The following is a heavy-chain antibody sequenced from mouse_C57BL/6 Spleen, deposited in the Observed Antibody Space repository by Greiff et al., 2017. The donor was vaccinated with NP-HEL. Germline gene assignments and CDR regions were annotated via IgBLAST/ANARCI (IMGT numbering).Heavy chain of an antibody. CDR2: ILPGSGST. V-gene: IGHV1-9*01. Sequence: LVESGAELMKPGASVKLSCKATGYTFTGYCIEWVKQRPGHGLEWIGEILPGSGSTNYNEKFKGKATFTADTSSNPAYMQLSSLTTEDSAIYYCASWTAQANAMDYWGQGTSVTVSS. CDR1: GYTFTGYC. CDR3: ASWTAQANAMDY. D-gene: IGHD3-2*02. J-gene: IGHJ4*01.